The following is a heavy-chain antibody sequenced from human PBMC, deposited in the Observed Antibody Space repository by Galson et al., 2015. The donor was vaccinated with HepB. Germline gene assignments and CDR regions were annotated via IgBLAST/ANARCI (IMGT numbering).Heavy chain of an antibody. CDR3: ARANWGTWFDP. CDR1: GYTFTNYW. Sequence: QSGAEVKKPGESLRISCKGSGYTFTNYWITWVRQMPGKGLEWLGRIDPSDSYTNYSPSFQGHVTISADKSISTAYLEWNTLKASDTAVYYCARANWGTWFDPWGQGTLVTVSS. J-gene: IGHJ5*02. V-gene: IGHV5-10-1*01. CDR2: IDPSDSYT. D-gene: IGHD7-27*01.